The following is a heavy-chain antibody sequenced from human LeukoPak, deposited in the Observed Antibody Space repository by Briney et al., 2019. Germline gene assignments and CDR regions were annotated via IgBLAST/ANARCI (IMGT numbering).Heavy chain of an antibody. CDR1: GGSFSGYY. V-gene: IGHV4-34*01. CDR2: INHSGST. J-gene: IGHJ4*02. CDR3: ARDKTGDRTFDY. D-gene: IGHD7-27*01. Sequence: PSETLSLTCAVYGGSFSGYYWSWIRQPPGKGLEWIGEINHSGSTNYNPSLKSRVTISVDTSKNQFSLKLSSVTAADTAVYYCARDKTGDRTFDYWGQGTLVTVSS.